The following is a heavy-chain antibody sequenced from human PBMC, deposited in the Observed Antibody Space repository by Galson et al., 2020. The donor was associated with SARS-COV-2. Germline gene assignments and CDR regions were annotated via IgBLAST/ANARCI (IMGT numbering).Heavy chain of an antibody. D-gene: IGHD3-16*01. CDR2: IYWDDDK. CDR1: GFSLSTSGVG. CDR3: SLFYYDYQ. V-gene: IGHV2-5*02. J-gene: IGHJ4*02. Sequence: KMSGPTLEKPTQTLTLTCTFSGFSLSTSGVGVGWIRQPPGKALEWPALIYWDDDKRYSPSLRSRLTITKDTSKNQVVLTVTNMDPVDSATYFCSLFYYDYQWGQGTLVTVSS.